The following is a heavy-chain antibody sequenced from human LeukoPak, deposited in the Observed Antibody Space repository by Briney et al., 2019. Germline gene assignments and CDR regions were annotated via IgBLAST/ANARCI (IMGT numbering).Heavy chain of an antibody. D-gene: IGHD1-26*01. Sequence: PSETLSLTCAVSGGSINSDNWWSWVRQPPGKGLEWIGEIYHRGSPNYSPSLKSRVTISLDKSKNQFSLKLNSVTAADTAVYYCARSGGYSGSYGFDYWGQGTLVTVSS. V-gene: IGHV4-4*02. CDR1: GGSINSDNW. CDR2: IYHRGSP. J-gene: IGHJ4*02. CDR3: ARSGGYSGSYGFDY.